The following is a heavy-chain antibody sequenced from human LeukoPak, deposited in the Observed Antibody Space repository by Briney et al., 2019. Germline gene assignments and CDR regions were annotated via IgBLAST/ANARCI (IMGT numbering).Heavy chain of an antibody. V-gene: IGHV3-30*18. CDR2: ISYDGSNK. CDR3: AKGCSSTSCSLEWFDP. J-gene: IGHJ5*02. Sequence: PGGSLRLSCAASGFTFSSYGMHWVRQAPGKGLEWVAVISYDGSNKYYADSVKGRFTISRDNSKNTLYLQMNSLRAEDTAVYYCAKGCSSTSCSLEWFDPWGQGNLVTVSS. D-gene: IGHD2-2*01. CDR1: GFTFSSYG.